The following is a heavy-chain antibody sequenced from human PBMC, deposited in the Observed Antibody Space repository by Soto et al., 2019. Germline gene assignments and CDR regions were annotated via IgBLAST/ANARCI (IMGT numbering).Heavy chain of an antibody. Sequence: PGRSLRLSCAPAVFSVSSNYMICVVQWPGKVLEWVGRIKSKTAGGTTDFAAPVKGRFAISRDDSKNMVYLQMNSLKTEDTALYYCTTDSYSTMIVIRFEYWGHGTLVTVSS. CDR1: VFSVSSNY. V-gene: IGHV3-15*07. D-gene: IGHD3-22*01. CDR3: TTDSYSTMIVIRFEY. CDR2: IKSKTAGGTT. J-gene: IGHJ4*01.